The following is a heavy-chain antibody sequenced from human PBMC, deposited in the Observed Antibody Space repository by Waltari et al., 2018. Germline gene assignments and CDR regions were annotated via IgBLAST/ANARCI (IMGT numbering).Heavy chain of an antibody. Sequence: QVQLVQSGAEVKKPGSSVKVSCKASGGTFSRYAISWVRQAPGQGLERMGMIIPIFGTSNYAQKFQGRVTITADKSTSTAYMELSSLRSEDTAVYYCARLGVVVSAPRPYGMDVWGQGTTVTVSS. D-gene: IGHD2-15*01. V-gene: IGHV1-69*08. CDR2: IIPIFGTS. CDR1: GGTFSRYA. CDR3: ARLGVVVSAPRPYGMDV. J-gene: IGHJ6*02.